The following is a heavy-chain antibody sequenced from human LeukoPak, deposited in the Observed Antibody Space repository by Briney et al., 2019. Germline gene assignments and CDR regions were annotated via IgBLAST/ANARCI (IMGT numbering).Heavy chain of an antibody. V-gene: IGHV3-15*01. CDR2: IKSKNVGGTT. Sequence: PGGSLRLSCAASGFTFSNYGIHWVRQAPGKGLEWVGRIKSKNVGGTTDYAAPVKGRFTISRDDSKNTVYLQMNSLKIEDTAVYYCTSHAAFDPWGQGTLVTVSS. J-gene: IGHJ5*02. CDR1: GFTFSNYG. CDR3: TSHAAFDP.